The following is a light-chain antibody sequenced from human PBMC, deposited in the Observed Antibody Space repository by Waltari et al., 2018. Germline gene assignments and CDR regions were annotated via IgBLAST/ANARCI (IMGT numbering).Light chain of an antibody. CDR3: QQYGTSPLT. CDR2: TAS. Sequence: EIVFTQSPGTLSLSPGERATLSCRASQSVASNYLAWYQQKPGQAPRLLMYTASSRASGIPDRFSGSGSGTDFTLTISRLEPEDFAVYYCQQYGTSPLTFGGGTRVDLK. V-gene: IGKV3-20*01. J-gene: IGKJ4*01. CDR1: QSVASNY.